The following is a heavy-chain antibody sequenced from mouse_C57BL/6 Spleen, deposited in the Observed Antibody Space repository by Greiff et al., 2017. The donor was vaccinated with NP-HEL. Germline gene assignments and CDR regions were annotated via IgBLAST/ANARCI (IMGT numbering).Heavy chain of an antibody. CDR1: GYTFTDYE. CDR3: TRDYGSSYTSYYFDY. CDR2: IDPETGGT. V-gene: IGHV1-15*01. Sequence: QVQLQQSGAELVRPGASVTLSCKASGYTFTDYEMHWVKQTPVHGLEWIGAIDPETGGTAYNQKFKGKAILTADKSASTAYMELRSLTSEDSAVYYCTRDYGSSYTSYYFDYWGQGTTLTVSS. D-gene: IGHD1-1*01. J-gene: IGHJ2*01.